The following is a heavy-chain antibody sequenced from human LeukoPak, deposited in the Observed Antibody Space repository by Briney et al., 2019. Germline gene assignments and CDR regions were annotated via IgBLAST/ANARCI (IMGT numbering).Heavy chain of an antibody. Sequence: HSGGSLRLSCAASGFTFSSYEMNWVRQAPGKGLEWVSYISDSGSTKYYADSVKGRFTIFRDNAKNSLFLQMNSLRAEDSAVYYCARAAGRYDYWGQGTLVTVSP. CDR1: GFTFSSYE. CDR2: ISDSGSTK. J-gene: IGHJ4*02. CDR3: ARAAGRYDY. V-gene: IGHV3-48*03. D-gene: IGHD6-13*01.